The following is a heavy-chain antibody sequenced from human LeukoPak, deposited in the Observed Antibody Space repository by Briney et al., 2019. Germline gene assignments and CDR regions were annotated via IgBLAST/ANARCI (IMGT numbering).Heavy chain of an antibody. Sequence: GGSLRLSCAASGFTFSSYAMSWARQAPGKGLEWVSAISGSGGSTYYADSVKGRFTISRDNSKNTLYLQMNSLRAEDTAVYYCAKGLLWFGEEVYYFDYWGQGTLVTVSS. CDR3: AKGLLWFGEEVYYFDY. J-gene: IGHJ4*02. D-gene: IGHD3-10*01. CDR2: ISGSGGST. V-gene: IGHV3-23*01. CDR1: GFTFSSYA.